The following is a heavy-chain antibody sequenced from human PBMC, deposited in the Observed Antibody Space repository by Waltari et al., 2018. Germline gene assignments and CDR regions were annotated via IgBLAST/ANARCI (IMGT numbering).Heavy chain of an antibody. CDR2: ISWNSGSR. V-gene: IGHV3-9*01. Sequence: EVQLVESGGGLVQPGRSLRLSCAASGFPFDDYAMHWVRQAPGKGLEWVSGISWNSGSRGYADSVKGRFTISRDNAKNSLYLQMNSLRAEDTALYYCAKDDMGYSGYDYWGQGTLVTVSS. CDR3: AKDDMGYSGYDY. J-gene: IGHJ4*02. D-gene: IGHD5-12*01. CDR1: GFPFDDYA.